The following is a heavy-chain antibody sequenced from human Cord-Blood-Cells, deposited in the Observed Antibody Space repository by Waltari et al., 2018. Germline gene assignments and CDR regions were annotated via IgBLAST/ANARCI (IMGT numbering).Heavy chain of an antibody. CDR1: GFTVSSTY. V-gene: IGHV3-53*02. CDR3: ARGGLTDAFDI. J-gene: IGHJ3*02. CDR2: IYSGGST. D-gene: IGHD5-12*01. Sequence: EVQLVETGGGLLQPGGSLRLSCAASGFTVSSTYMSWVRQAPGKGLEWVSVIYSGGSTYYADSVKGRFTISRDNSKNTLYLQMNSLRAEDTAVYYCARGGLTDAFDIWGQGTMVTVSS.